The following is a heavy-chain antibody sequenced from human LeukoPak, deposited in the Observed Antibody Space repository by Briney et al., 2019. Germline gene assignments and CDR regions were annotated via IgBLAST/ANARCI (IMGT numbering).Heavy chain of an antibody. CDR3: ARGRGGTVVRGYLDY. CDR2: MNSNSGNT. V-gene: IGHV1-8*01. CDR1: GYTFTNYD. D-gene: IGHD3-10*01. Sequence: ATVKVSFKASGYTFTNYDIMWVRQATGQGPEWMGWMNSNSGNTGYAQKFQGRVTMTRDTSINTAYMELHSLTSEDTAVYYCARGRGGTVVRGYLDYWGQGTLVTVSS. J-gene: IGHJ4*02.